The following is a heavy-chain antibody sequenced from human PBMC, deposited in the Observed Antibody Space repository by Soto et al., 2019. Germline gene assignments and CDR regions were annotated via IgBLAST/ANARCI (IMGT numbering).Heavy chain of an antibody. V-gene: IGHV4-34*01. CDR2: INHSGST. CDR1: GGSFSGYY. CDR3: ARGARAIFGVVPTNWFDP. Sequence: SETLSLTCAVYGGSFSGYYWSWIRQPPGKGLEWIGEINHSGSTNYNPSLKSRVTISADTSKNQFSLKLSSVTAADTAVYYCARGARAIFGVVPTNWFDPWGQGTLVTVSS. D-gene: IGHD3-3*01. J-gene: IGHJ5*02.